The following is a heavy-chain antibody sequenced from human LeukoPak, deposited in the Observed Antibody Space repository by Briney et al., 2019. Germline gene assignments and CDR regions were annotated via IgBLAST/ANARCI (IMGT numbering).Heavy chain of an antibody. V-gene: IGHV3-74*01. J-gene: IGHJ5*02. CDR1: GFTFRTSW. CDR2: INRDGSST. D-gene: IGHD3-10*01. CDR3: ARVLSITMVRGVINWFDP. Sequence: GGSLRPSCAASGFTFRTSWMHWVRQAPGKGLVWVSFINRDGSSTNYVASVKGRFTISRDNAENTLYLQMNSLRAEDTAVYYCARVLSITMVRGVINWFDPWGQGTLVTVSS.